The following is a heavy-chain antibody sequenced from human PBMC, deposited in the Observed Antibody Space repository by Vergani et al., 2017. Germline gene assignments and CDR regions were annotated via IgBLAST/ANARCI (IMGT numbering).Heavy chain of an antibody. V-gene: IGHV4-34*01. Sequence: QVQLQQWGAGLLKPSETLSLTCAVYGGSFSGYDWSWIRQPPGKGLEWIGEINHSGSTNYNPSLKSRVTISVDTSKNQFSLKLSSVTAADTAVYYCARDPLLRFLEWPRGFDPWGQGTLVTVSS. CDR3: ARDPLLRFLEWPRGFDP. CDR2: INHSGST. CDR1: GGSFSGYD. D-gene: IGHD3-3*01. J-gene: IGHJ5*02.